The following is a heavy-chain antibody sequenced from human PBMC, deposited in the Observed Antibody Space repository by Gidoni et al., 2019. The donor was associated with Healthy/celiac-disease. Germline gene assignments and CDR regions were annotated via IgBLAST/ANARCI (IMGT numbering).Heavy chain of an antibody. J-gene: IGHJ4*02. Sequence: QVQLVQSGAVVKKPGSSVKVSCKASGGTFNRYSISWVRQSPGQGLEWIGGIIPHFAKANDAPQFQGRVTITADESTSTAYMELSSLRSEDTAVYYGARGKGIVGANAPDYWGQGTLVTVSS. D-gene: IGHD1-26*01. CDR3: ARGKGIVGANAPDY. CDR1: GGTFNRYS. V-gene: IGHV1-69*01. CDR2: IIPHFAKA.